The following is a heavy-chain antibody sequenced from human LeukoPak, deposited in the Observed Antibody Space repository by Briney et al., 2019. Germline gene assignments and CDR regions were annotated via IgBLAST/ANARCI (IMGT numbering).Heavy chain of an antibody. CDR2: IYYSGST. Sequence: SQTLSLTCAVSGGSISSGGYYWSWIRQHPGEGLEWIGYIYYSGSTYYNPSLKSRVTISVDTSKNQFSLKLSSVTAADTAVYYCARVYYDSSGYYPDNWFDPWGQGTLVTVSS. J-gene: IGHJ5*02. V-gene: IGHV4-31*11. CDR3: ARVYYDSSGYYPDNWFDP. CDR1: GGSISSGGYY. D-gene: IGHD3-22*01.